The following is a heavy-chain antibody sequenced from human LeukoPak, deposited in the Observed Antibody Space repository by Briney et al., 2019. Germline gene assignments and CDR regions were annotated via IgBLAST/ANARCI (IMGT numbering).Heavy chain of an antibody. V-gene: IGHV1-46*01. J-gene: IGHJ4*02. CDR3: ARGLNEQSNTYYYDSLLEYYFDY. Sequence: ASVKVSCKASGYTFTSYYMHWVRQAPGQGLEWMGIINPSGGSTSYAQKFQGRVTMTRDTSTSTVYMELSSLRSEDTAVYYCARGLNEQSNTYYYDSLLEYYFDYWGQGTLVTVSS. CDR1: GYTFTSYY. D-gene: IGHD3-22*01. CDR2: INPSGGST.